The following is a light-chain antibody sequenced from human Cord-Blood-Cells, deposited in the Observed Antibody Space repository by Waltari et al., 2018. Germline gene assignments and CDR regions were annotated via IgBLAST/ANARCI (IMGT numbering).Light chain of an antibody. CDR2: AGS. J-gene: IGLJ3*02. CDR1: SSDVGSYNL. Sequence: QSALTQPASVSGSPGQSITISCTGTSSDVGSYNLVSWYQQHPSKAPKLMIYAGSKPPSRGSNRFSGSKSGNTASLTISGLQAEDEADYYCCSYAGSSTLVFGGGTKLTVL. V-gene: IGLV2-23*01. CDR3: CSYAGSSTLV.